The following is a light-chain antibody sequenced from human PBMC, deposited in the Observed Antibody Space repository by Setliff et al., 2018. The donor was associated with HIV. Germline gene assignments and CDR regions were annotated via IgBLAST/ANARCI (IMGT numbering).Light chain of an antibody. Sequence: QSVLTQPASVSGSPGQSITISCTGTSSDVGGYNYVSWYQQHPGKAPKLMIYEVSNRPSRVSNRFSGSKSGNTASLTISGLQTEDEADYYCCSFTNSISYVFGTGTKGTV. CDR2: EVS. V-gene: IGLV2-14*01. CDR3: CSFTNSISYV. CDR1: SSDVGGYNY. J-gene: IGLJ1*01.